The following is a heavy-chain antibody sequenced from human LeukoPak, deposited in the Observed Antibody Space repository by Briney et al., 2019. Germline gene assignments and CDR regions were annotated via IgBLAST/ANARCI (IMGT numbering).Heavy chain of an antibody. CDR2: IDIWNSPM. Sequence: PGGSLRLSCAASEFSFSNFAMYWVRQAPGRGLEWVSFIDIWNSPMYYGASVRGRFTISRDNAKNSVFLQMNSLRAEDTAVYYCARDRGDSIVGSDFDSWGQGTLVTVSS. V-gene: IGHV3-48*01. CDR3: ARDRGDSIVGSDFDS. CDR1: EFSFSNFA. D-gene: IGHD1-26*01. J-gene: IGHJ4*02.